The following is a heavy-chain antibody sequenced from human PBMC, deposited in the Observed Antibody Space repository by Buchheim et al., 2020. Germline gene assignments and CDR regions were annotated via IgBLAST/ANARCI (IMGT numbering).Heavy chain of an antibody. D-gene: IGHD1-1*01. Sequence: QVQLQESGPGLVQPSQTLSATCTVSGDSISGRNYYWTWIRQSPGKGLEWIGYIHSSGKPYYNPSLRGRVTISVDTSRNQFSLYLKFVAAADTAVYYCARTGPSITLADKFDYWGQGT. CDR2: IHSSGKP. CDR3: ARTGPSITLADKFDY. CDR1: GDSISGRNYY. J-gene: IGHJ4*02. V-gene: IGHV4-30-4*01.